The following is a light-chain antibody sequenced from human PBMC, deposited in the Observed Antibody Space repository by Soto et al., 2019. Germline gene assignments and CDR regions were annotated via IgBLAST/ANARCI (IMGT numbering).Light chain of an antibody. CDR2: DVG. Sequence: QSALTQPASVSGSPGQSITISCTGTSSDVGGYSYVSWYQQLPGKAPKLMIYDVGDRPSGVSNRFSGSKSGNTASLTISGLQAEDEADYYCSSYTSSSLYVFGTGTKVTVL. J-gene: IGLJ1*01. CDR1: SSDVGGYSY. CDR3: SSYTSSSLYV. V-gene: IGLV2-14*01.